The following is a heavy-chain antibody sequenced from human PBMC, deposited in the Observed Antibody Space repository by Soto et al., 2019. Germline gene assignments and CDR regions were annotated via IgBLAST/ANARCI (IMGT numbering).Heavy chain of an antibody. CDR2: INPNSGGT. J-gene: IGHJ4*02. CDR1: GYTFTGYY. V-gene: IGHV1-2*04. Sequence: GASVKVSCKASGYTFTGYYMHWVRQAPGQGLEWMGWINPNSGGTNYAQKFQGWVTMTRDTSISTAYMELSRLRSDDTAVYYCARDWNPTRYGSGSSTAKIFDYWGQGTLVTVSS. D-gene: IGHD3-10*01. CDR3: ARDWNPTRYGSGSSTAKIFDY.